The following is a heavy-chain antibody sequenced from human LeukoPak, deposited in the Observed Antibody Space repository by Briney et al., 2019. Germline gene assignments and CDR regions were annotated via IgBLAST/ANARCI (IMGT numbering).Heavy chain of an antibody. CDR2: INWNGGST. Sequence: GGSLRLSCAASGFTFDDYGMSWVRQAPGKGLEWAPGINWNGGSTGYADSVKGRFTISRDNAKNSLYLQMNSLRAEDTALYYCARWGRGTGTLTLFDYWGQGTLVTVSS. J-gene: IGHJ4*02. D-gene: IGHD1-1*01. CDR3: ARWGRGTGTLTLFDY. CDR1: GFTFDDYG. V-gene: IGHV3-20*04.